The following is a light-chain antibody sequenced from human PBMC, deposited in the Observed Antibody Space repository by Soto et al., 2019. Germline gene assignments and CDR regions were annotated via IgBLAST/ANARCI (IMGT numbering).Light chain of an antibody. J-gene: IGKJ1*01. CDR3: QQYYTYPPT. CDR2: AAS. V-gene: IGKV1-8*01. CDR1: QGISSY. Sequence: AIRMTQSPSSFSASTGDRVTITCRASQGISSYLAWYQQKPGKAPKLLIYAASTLQSGVPLRFSGSGSGTDFTLTISCLQSDDFATYYCQQYYTYPPTFGQGTEVEIK.